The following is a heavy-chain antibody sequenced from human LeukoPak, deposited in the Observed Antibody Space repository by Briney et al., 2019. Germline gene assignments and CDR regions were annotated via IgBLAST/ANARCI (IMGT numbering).Heavy chain of an antibody. CDR1: GGSIPQPNY. Sequence: SGTLSLTCDLSGGSIPQPNYWTWVRQPPGKGLGCVGQRNLQGISNYHPSLMRRVAISVDTSANHVSLQLTGVTAADTAVYYCAREGGPCRALDYSGQGILVTVSS. V-gene: IGHV4-4*02. CDR3: AREGGPCRALDY. CDR2: RNLQGIS. J-gene: IGHJ4*02.